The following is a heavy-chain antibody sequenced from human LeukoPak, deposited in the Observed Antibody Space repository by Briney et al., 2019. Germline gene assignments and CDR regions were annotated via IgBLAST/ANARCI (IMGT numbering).Heavy chain of an antibody. V-gene: IGHV1-46*01. Sequence: ASVKVSCKASGYTFTTYFIHWVRQAPGQGLEWMGIINPSGGSTSYAQKFQGRITMTRDTSTSTVYMELSSLRSEDTAVYYCARGGRWELPRPYAFDIWGQGTMVTVSS. CDR2: INPSGGST. J-gene: IGHJ3*02. D-gene: IGHD1-26*01. CDR3: ARGGRWELPRPYAFDI. CDR1: GYTFTTYF.